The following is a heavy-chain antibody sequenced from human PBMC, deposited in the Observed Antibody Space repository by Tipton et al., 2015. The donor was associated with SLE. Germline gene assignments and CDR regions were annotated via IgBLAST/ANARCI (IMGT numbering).Heavy chain of an antibody. Sequence: SLRLSCAASGFTFSSFGMSWVRQAPGKGLEWVSGISGSGGSTYYADSVKGRFTISRDNSKHTLYLQMNSLRAEDTAVYYCARDLGRPSSGSDSWGQGTLVTVSS. D-gene: IGHD6-19*01. CDR2: ISGSGGST. CDR3: ARDLGRPSSGSDS. J-gene: IGHJ4*02. V-gene: IGHV3-23*01. CDR1: GFTFSSFG.